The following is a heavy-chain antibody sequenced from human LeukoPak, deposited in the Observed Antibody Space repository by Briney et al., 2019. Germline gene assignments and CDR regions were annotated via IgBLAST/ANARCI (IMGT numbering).Heavy chain of an antibody. Sequence: ASVKVSCKASGGTFSSYAIRWVRQAPGQGLEWMGGIIPIFGTANYAQKFQGRVTITADESTSTAYMELSSLRSEDTAVYYCAIDVRLGELSLPYYFDYWGQGTLVTVSS. CDR3: AIDVRLGELSLPYYFDY. J-gene: IGHJ4*02. D-gene: IGHD3-16*02. CDR1: GGTFSSYA. CDR2: IIPIFGTA. V-gene: IGHV1-69*13.